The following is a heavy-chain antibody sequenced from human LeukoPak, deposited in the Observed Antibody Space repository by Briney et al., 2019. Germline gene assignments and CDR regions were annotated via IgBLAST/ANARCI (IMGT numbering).Heavy chain of an antibody. J-gene: IGHJ4*02. CDR3: AREPSSGWRYYFDY. CDR2: ISRSGSTI. D-gene: IGHD6-19*01. Sequence: GGSLRLSCAASGFTFSDYYMSWIRQAPGKGLEWVSYISRSGSTIYYADSVKGRFTISRDNAKNSLYLQMNSLRAEDTAVYYCAREPSSGWRYYFDYWGQGTLVTVSS. CDR1: GFTFSDYY. V-gene: IGHV3-11*01.